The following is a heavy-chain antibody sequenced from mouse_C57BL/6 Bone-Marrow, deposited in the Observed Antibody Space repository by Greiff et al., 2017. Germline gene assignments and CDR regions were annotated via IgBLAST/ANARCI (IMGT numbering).Heavy chain of an antibody. D-gene: IGHD1-3*01. V-gene: IGHV1-18*01. Sequence: EVQLQQSGPELVKPGASVKIPCTASGYTFTDYNMDWVQQSHGKSLEWIGDINPNNGSTIYNQKFKGKATLTVDKSTSTAYMELRSLTSEDTAVYYCSSESSTYYDYWGQGTTLTVSS. CDR2: INPNNGST. CDR3: SSESSTYYDY. J-gene: IGHJ2*01. CDR1: GYTFTDYN.